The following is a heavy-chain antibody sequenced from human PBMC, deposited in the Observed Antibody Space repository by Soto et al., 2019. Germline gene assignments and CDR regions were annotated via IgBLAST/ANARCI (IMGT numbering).Heavy chain of an antibody. CDR3: TRNASRDSSARGWFDP. CDR2: ISINSAYI. V-gene: IGHV3-21*01. Sequence: GGSLRLSCAASGFTFRSFTMNWVRRAPGEGLEWVSTISINSAYIYYTDALRGRFTISRDNAKNSLHLQMNSLRAEDTAVYYCTRNASRDSSARGWFDPWGPGTLVTVSS. D-gene: IGHD6-13*01. CDR1: GFTFRSFT. J-gene: IGHJ5*02.